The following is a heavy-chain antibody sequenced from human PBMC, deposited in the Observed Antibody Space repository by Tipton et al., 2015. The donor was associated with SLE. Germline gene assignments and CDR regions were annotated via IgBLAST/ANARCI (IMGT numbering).Heavy chain of an antibody. J-gene: IGHJ3*02. Sequence: SLRLSCTASGFTLSVYGMHWVRQAPGRGLEWVAVICYDGGNKYYVDSVKGRFTISRDNSKNTLDLQMNSLRAEDTAVYYCGREGENYDSSGKDAFDIGGKET. CDR2: ICYDGGNK. V-gene: IGHV3-33*01. D-gene: IGHD3-22*01. CDR1: GFTLSVYG. CDR3: GREGENYDSSGKDAFDI.